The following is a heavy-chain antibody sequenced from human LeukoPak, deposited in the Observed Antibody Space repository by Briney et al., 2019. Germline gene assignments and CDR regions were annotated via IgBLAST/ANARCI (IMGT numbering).Heavy chain of an antibody. J-gene: IGHJ6*03. D-gene: IGHD3-22*01. CDR3: VRDFYYDSSELQSYYYYYYMDV. CDR2: IKGDGSST. CDR1: GFTFSSYW. V-gene: IGHV3-74*01. Sequence: PGGSLGLSCAASGFTFSSYWMHWVRQAPGKGLVWVSRIKGDGSSTSYADSVKGRFTISRDNAKNTLYLQMNSLRAEDAAVYYCVRDFYYDSSELQSYYYYYYMDVWGKGPTVTISS.